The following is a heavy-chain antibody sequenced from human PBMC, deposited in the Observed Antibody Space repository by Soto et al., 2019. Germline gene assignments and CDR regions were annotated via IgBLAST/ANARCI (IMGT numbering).Heavy chain of an antibody. V-gene: IGHV3-7*03. J-gene: IGHJ4*02. Sequence: GGSLRLSCKASGFTFSGYWMSWVRQAPGKGLGWVADIKHDGSVQYYVDSVKGRFTISRDNAKKLLYLQMNGLRAEDTALYYCARATYSNAWYRFDLWGQGTLVTVSS. D-gene: IGHD4-4*01. CDR1: GFTFSGYW. CDR2: IKHDGSVQ. CDR3: ARATYSNAWYRFDL.